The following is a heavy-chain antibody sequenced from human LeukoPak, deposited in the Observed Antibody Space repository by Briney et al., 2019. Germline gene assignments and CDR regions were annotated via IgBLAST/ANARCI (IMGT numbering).Heavy chain of an antibody. CDR3: ARGGDSSGYTAPFFDY. CDR1: GFTFSSNY. Sequence: GGSLRLSCAASGFTFSSNYMSWVRQAPGKGLEWVSVIYSGGSTHYADSVKGRCTISRDNSKNTLYLQMNSLRAEDTAVYYCARGGDSSGYTAPFFDYWGQGTLVTVSS. V-gene: IGHV3-53*01. CDR2: IYSGGST. J-gene: IGHJ4*02. D-gene: IGHD3-22*01.